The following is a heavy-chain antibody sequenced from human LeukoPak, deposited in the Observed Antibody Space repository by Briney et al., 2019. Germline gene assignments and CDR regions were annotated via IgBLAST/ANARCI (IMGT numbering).Heavy chain of an antibody. CDR1: RYTFTSYD. CDR3: ARLSQTPDYYSNGGYYYLGY. Sequence: ASVKVSCKASRYTFTSYDINWVREAAGLRLEWMGWMNPNTGRTGFAQKFQGRLTMTRDASISTAYMELSSLRSDDTAVYYCARLSQTPDYYSNGGYYYLGYWGQGTPVTVSS. CDR2: MNPNTGRT. J-gene: IGHJ4*02. D-gene: IGHD3-22*01. V-gene: IGHV1-8*01.